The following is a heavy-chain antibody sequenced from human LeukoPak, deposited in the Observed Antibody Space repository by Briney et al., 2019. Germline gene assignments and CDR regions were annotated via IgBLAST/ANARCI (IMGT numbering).Heavy chain of an antibody. D-gene: IGHD2-8*02. CDR2: INHSGST. CDR3: ARDPLGVVGLRHYYYYDMDV. Sequence: SETLSLTCAVYGGSFSGYYWSWTRQPPGKGLEWIGEINHSGSTNYNPSLKSRVTISVDTSKNQFSLKLSSVTAADTAVYYCARDPLGVVGLRHYYYYDMDVWGQGTTVTVSS. J-gene: IGHJ6*02. CDR1: GGSFSGYY. V-gene: IGHV4-34*01.